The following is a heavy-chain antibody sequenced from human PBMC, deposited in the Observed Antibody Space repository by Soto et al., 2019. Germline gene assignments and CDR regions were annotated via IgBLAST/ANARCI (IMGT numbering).Heavy chain of an antibody. D-gene: IGHD5-12*01. V-gene: IGHV1-69*01. CDR3: ARGVASSD. CDR2: IIPVSRTP. Sequence: QVQLVQSEAEVKKPGSSVKVSCKSSGVTFSSDSISWVRQAPGQGLEWMGGIIPVSRTPTYAQKFQGRVTISADESTRTAYIEVSSLTSEGTAVYYCARGVASSDWGQGTLVTVSS. J-gene: IGHJ4*02. CDR1: GVTFSSDS.